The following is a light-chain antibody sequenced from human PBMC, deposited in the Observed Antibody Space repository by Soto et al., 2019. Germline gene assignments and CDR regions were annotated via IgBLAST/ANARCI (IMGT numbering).Light chain of an antibody. Sequence: EIVLTPSPATLSLSPAERATLSCRASQSVSSYLAWYQQTPGQAPRLLIYDASNRATGIPARFSGSGSGTDFTLTISSLEPEDFAVYYCQQRSNWPPITFGQGTRLEIK. CDR1: QSVSSY. J-gene: IGKJ5*01. CDR3: QQRSNWPPIT. CDR2: DAS. V-gene: IGKV3-11*01.